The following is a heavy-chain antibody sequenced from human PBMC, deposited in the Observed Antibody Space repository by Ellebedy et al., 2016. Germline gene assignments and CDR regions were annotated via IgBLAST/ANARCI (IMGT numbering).Heavy chain of an antibody. CDR1: GYPFTDYY. J-gene: IGHJ4*02. D-gene: IGHD3-16*01. CDR2: INPNSGGT. Sequence: ASVKVSCKAPGYPFTDYYLHWVRQAPGQGLEWMGWINPNSGGTNYAQKFQGWVTMTRDTSISTAYMELSRLKSDDSAVYYCARGMKLGIVWYYFDDWGQGTLVTVSS. CDR3: ARGMKLGIVWYYFDD. V-gene: IGHV1-2*04.